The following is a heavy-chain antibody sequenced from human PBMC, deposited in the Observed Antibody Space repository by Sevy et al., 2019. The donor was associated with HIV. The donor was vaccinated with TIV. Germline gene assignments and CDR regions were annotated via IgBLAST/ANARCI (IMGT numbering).Heavy chain of an antibody. CDR1: GFTFSSYE. J-gene: IGHJ3*02. CDR3: ARARVGGHIVDSLAFDI. V-gene: IGHV3-48*03. CDR2: ISSSGSTI. D-gene: IGHD2-21*01. Sequence: GGSLRLSCAASGFTFSSYEMNWVRQAPGKGLEWVSYISSSGSTIYYADSVKGRFTISRDNAKNSLYLQMNSLRAEDTAVYYCARARVGGHIVDSLAFDIWGQGTMVTVSS.